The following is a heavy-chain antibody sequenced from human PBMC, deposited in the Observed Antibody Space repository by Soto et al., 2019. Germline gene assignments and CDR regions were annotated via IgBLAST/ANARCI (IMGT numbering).Heavy chain of an antibody. D-gene: IGHD3-16*02. Sequence: PSETLSLTCAVYGGSFSGYYWSWIRQPPGKGLEWIGEINHSGSTNYNPSLKSRVTISVDTSKNQFSLKLSSVTAADTAVYYCARLLDYVWGSYRRRLYYFDYWGQGTLVTVSS. V-gene: IGHV4-34*01. CDR2: INHSGST. J-gene: IGHJ4*02. CDR1: GGSFSGYY. CDR3: ARLLDYVWGSYRRRLYYFDY.